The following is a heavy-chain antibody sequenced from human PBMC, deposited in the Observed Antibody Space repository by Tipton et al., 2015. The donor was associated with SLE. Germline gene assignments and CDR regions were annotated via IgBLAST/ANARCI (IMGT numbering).Heavy chain of an antibody. V-gene: IGHV4-34*01. CDR1: GGSFSGYY. CDR3: ARHRGYFTVSDYIDY. D-gene: IGHD2-8*01. Sequence: TLSLTCAVYGGSFSGYYWSWFRQPPGKGLEWIGEINHSGSTNYNPSPKSRVTISIDTSKNQFSLKLTSVTAADTAVFYCARHRGYFTVSDYIDYWGQGTLVTVSS. J-gene: IGHJ4*02. CDR2: INHSGST.